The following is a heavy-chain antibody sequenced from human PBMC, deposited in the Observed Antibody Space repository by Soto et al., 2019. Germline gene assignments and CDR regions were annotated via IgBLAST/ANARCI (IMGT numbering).Heavy chain of an antibody. CDR3: ARDNPSRYCTGDRCYYYHGIDV. V-gene: IGHV4-61*08. Sequence: KTSETLSLTCTVSGGSISSGDYYWSWIRQPPGKGLEWIGYIDHSGSTNYNPSLKSRVTISADTSKNQLSLKLSSMTAGDTAVYYCARDNPSRYCTGDRCYYYHGIDVWGQGTTVTVSS. CDR2: IDHSGST. D-gene: IGHD2-8*02. J-gene: IGHJ6*02. CDR1: GGSISSGDYY.